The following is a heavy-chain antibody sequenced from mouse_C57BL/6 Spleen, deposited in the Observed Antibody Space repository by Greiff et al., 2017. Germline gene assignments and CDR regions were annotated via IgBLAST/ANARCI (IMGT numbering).Heavy chain of an antibody. CDR1: GSTFTSYW. V-gene: IGHV1-74*01. J-gene: IGHJ4*01. CDR3: AIYDGYSPPAMDY. Sequence: QVQLQQPGAELVKPGASVKVSCTASGSTFTSYWMHWVKQRPGQGLEWIGRIHPSDSDTNYNQKFKGKATLTVDKSSSTAYRQLSSLKSANYAVYYCAIYDGYSPPAMDYWGQGTSVTVSS. D-gene: IGHD2-3*01. CDR2: IHPSDSDT.